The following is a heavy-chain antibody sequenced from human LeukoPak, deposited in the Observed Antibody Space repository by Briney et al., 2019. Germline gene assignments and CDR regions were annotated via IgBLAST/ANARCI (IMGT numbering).Heavy chain of an antibody. J-gene: IGHJ4*02. D-gene: IGHD3-22*01. CDR2: IYTSGST. CDR3: ARPADYYDSSGLFDY. Sequence: SQTLSLTCTVSGNSISSGDNYWSWIRQPAGKGLEWIGRIYTSGSTNYNPSLKSRVTISGDTSKNQFSLRLSSVTAADTAVYYCARPADYYDSSGLFDYWGQGTLVTVSS. CDR1: GNSISSGDNY. V-gene: IGHV4-61*02.